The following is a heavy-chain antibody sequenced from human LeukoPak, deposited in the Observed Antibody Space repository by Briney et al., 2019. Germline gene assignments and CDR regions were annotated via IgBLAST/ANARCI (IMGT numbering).Heavy chain of an antibody. D-gene: IGHD3-3*01. Sequence: GGSLRLSCATSGFTFSDYWMNWVRQAPGKGLEWVANIKQDASEKYYVDSVKGRFTISRDNTKNSLYLQMNNLRAEDTAVYYCARGPYHDFWSGYRWGQGTLVTVSS. CDR2: IKQDASEK. CDR1: GFTFSDYW. CDR3: ARGPYHDFWSGYR. V-gene: IGHV3-7*01. J-gene: IGHJ4*02.